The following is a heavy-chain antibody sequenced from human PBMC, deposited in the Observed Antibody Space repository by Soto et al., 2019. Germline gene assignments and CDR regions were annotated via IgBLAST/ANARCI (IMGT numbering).Heavy chain of an antibody. V-gene: IGHV3-23*01. CDR1: GFTFSSYS. J-gene: IGHJ3*02. CDR2: ITGSGGST. D-gene: IGHD1-20*01. CDR3: AKDAIPYNGRNDGFDI. Sequence: PGGSLRLSCAASGFTFSSYSMNWVRQAPGKGLEWVSAITGSGGSTYYADSVKGRFTISRDNSKNTLYLQMNSLRAEDTAVYYCAKDAIPYNGRNDGFDIWGQGTMVTVSS.